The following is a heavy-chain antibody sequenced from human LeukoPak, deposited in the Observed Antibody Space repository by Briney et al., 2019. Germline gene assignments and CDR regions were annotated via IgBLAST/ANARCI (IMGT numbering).Heavy chain of an antibody. V-gene: IGHV3-23*01. D-gene: IGHD6-13*01. CDR3: AKEGSSWYRGTSFDF. CDR2: ISGSGGST. Sequence: GSLRLSCAASGFTFSSYAMSWVRQAPGKGLEWVSAISGSGGSTNYADSVKGGFTFSRDNSKAPLYLKIKSLEAEARVVYYCAKEGSSWYRGTSFDFWGRGTVVPVS. CDR1: GFTFSSYA. J-gene: IGHJ4*02.